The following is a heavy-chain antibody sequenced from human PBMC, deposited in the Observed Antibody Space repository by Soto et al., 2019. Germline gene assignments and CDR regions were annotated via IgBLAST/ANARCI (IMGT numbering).Heavy chain of an antibody. V-gene: IGHV1-46*01. CDR2: INPSGGST. Sequence: ASVKVSCKASGYTFTSYYMHWVRQAPGQRLEWMGLINPSGGSTSYAQNFQGRVTMTRDTSISTAYMELSRLRSDDTAVYYCARDIFRMQQLVGVGYYYYGMDVWGQGTTVTVSS. CDR1: GYTFTSYY. CDR3: ARDIFRMQQLVGVGYYYYGMDV. D-gene: IGHD6-13*01. J-gene: IGHJ6*02.